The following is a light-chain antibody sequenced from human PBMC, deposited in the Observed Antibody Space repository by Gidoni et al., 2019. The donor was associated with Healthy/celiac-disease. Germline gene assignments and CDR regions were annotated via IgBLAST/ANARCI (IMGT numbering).Light chain of an antibody. Sequence: ESVLTQSPATLSLSPGESATLSCSASHSVSNYLAWYQQKTGPAPRLLIYYASNTATGIPARFSGSGSGTDSTLTISSLEPEDFAFYYCQQSSNWFTFGGGTKVEIK. V-gene: IGKV3-11*01. CDR2: YAS. J-gene: IGKJ4*01. CDR3: QQSSNWFT. CDR1: HSVSNY.